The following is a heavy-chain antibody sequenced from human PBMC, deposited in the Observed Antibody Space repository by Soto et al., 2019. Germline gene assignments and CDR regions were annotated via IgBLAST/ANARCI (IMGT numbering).Heavy chain of an antibody. J-gene: IGHJ4*02. CDR2: VHHRWSS. V-gene: IGHV4-59*12. CDR1: GGSISSYY. CDR3: ARDAGTTTMDY. Sequence: SETLSLTCTVSGGSISSYYWSWIRQPPGKGLEWIGDVHHRWSSHYNPSLKSRVAISLDTSKNQFSLRLTSVTAADTAVYYCARDAGTTTMDYWGQGTLVTVSS. D-gene: IGHD1-1*01.